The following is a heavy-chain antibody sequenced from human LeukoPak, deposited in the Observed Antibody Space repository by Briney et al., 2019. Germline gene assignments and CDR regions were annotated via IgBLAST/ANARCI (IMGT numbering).Heavy chain of an antibody. CDR1: GFTFSSYA. D-gene: IGHD2-15*01. J-gene: IGHJ4*02. CDR3: ATISGGYCSGGSCYSSPIYFDY. V-gene: IGHV3-23*01. Sequence: PGGSLRLSCAASGFTFSSYAMSWVRQAPGKGLEWVSAISGSGGSTYYADSVKGRFTISRDSSKNTLYLQMNSLRAEDTAVYYCATISGGYCSGGSCYSSPIYFDYWGQGTLVTVSS. CDR2: ISGSGGST.